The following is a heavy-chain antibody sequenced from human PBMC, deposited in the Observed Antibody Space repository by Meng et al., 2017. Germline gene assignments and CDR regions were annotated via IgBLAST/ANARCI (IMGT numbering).Heavy chain of an antibody. D-gene: IGHD6-13*01. J-gene: IGHJ4*02. CDR2: INHSGST. Sequence: QVQLQQWGAGLLKPSETLSLTCAVYGGSFSGYCWSWIRQPPGKGLEWIGEINHSGSTNYNPSLKSRVTISVDTSKNQFSLKLSSVTAADTAVYYCASSAWYSDNPGYFDYWDQGTLVTVSS. CDR3: ASSAWYSDNPGYFDY. CDR1: GGSFSGYC. V-gene: IGHV4-34*01.